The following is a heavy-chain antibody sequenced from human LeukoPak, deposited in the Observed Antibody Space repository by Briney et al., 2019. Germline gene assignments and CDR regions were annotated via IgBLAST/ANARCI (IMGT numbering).Heavy chain of an antibody. CDR3: ARRVLRYFDWLIDY. Sequence: GASVKVSCKASGYTFTGYYMHWVRQAPGQGLEWMGWINPNSGGTNYAQKFQGRVTMTRDTSISTAYMELSRLRSDDTAVYYCARRVLRYFDWLIDYWGQGTLVTVSS. J-gene: IGHJ4*02. V-gene: IGHV1-2*02. D-gene: IGHD3-9*01. CDR2: INPNSGGT. CDR1: GYTFTGYY.